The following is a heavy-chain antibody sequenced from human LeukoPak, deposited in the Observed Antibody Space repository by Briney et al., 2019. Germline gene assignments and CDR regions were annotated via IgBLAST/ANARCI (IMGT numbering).Heavy chain of an antibody. D-gene: IGHD5-12*01. CDR2: FSTRSSTI. J-gene: IGHJ4*02. CDR1: GFTFSSYS. V-gene: IGHV3-48*01. CDR3: AREGMVATFDY. Sequence: GGSLRLSCAASGFTFSSYSMNWVRQAPGKGLEWVSYFSTRSSTISYADSMKGRFTISRDKAKNSLYLQMNSLRAEDTAIYYCAREGMVATFDYWGQGTLVTVSS.